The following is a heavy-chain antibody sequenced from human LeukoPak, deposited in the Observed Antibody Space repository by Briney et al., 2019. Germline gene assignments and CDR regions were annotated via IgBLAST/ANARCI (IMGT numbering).Heavy chain of an antibody. CDR1: GGSISSSSHS. D-gene: IGHD6-13*01. CDR3: AQSLGSSNWIGNWFDP. CDR2: IYYTGRT. V-gene: IGHV4-39*01. J-gene: IGHJ5*02. Sequence: PSETLSLTCTVSGGSISSSSHSWGWIRQPPGKGLEWTGSIYYTGRTYYNPSLKSRATISVDTSKNQFSLKLSSVTAADTAVYYCAQSLGSSNWIGNWFDPWGQGTLVTVSS.